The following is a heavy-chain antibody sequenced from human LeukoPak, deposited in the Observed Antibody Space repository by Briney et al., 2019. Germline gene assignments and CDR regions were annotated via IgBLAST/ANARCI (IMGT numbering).Heavy chain of an antibody. CDR2: IKQDGGEK. D-gene: IGHD6-13*01. CDR1: GFPFSSYW. J-gene: IGHJ5*02. CDR3: ARSPAGLGNWFDP. V-gene: IGHV3-7*01. Sequence: PGGSLRLSCAASGFPFSSYWMSWVRQAPGKGLEWVANIKQDGGEKFYVDSVKGRLTISRDNAKSTLYLQMNILTVEDTATYYCARSPAGLGNWFDPWGQGTLVIVSS.